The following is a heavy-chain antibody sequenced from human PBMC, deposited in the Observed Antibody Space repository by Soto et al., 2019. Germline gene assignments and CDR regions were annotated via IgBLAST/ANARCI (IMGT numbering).Heavy chain of an antibody. CDR2: SKSKTDGGTT. D-gene: IGHD2-2*01. CDR1: SVSNAR. CDR3: TTDRIVLVPAAIASWFDP. V-gene: IGHV3-15*07. J-gene: IGHJ5*02. Sequence: SVSNARMNWVRQAPGKGLEWVGRSKSKTDGGTTDYAAPVKGRFTISRDDSKNTLYLQMNSLKTEDTAVYYCTTDRIVLVPAAIASWFDPWGQGTLVTVSS.